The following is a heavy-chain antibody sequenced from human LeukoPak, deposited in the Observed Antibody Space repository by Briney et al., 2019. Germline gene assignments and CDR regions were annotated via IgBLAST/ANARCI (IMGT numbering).Heavy chain of an antibody. Sequence: PGGSLRLSCAASGFTFSSYSMNWVRQAPGKGLEWVSYISSSSSYIYYADSVKGRFTISRDNAKNSLYLQMNSLRAEDTAVYYCARDTCSGGSCPTGVVGYWGQGTLVTVSS. J-gene: IGHJ4*02. D-gene: IGHD2-15*01. CDR3: ARDTCSGGSCPTGVVGY. V-gene: IGHV3-21*01. CDR2: ISSSSSYI. CDR1: GFTFSSYS.